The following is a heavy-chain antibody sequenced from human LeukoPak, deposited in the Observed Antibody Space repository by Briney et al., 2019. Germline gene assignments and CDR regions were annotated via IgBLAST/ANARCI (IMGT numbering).Heavy chain of an antibody. CDR2: ISGSGDST. CDR3: ASAIVRGGYGDYDY. J-gene: IGHJ4*02. D-gene: IGHD3-10*01. CDR1: GFTFGDYS. V-gene: IGHV3-23*01. Sequence: GGSLTLPCTLSGFTFGDYSMNWVRQSPGKGLEWVSAISGSGDSTYYSDSVKARFTSTRDNSRNTLYLQIHSLRADDTAIYYCASAIVRGGYGDYDYWGQGTQVIVSS.